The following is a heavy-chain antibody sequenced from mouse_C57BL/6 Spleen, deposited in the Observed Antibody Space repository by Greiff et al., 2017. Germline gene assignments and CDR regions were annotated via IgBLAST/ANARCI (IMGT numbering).Heavy chain of an antibody. J-gene: IGHJ3*01. Sequence: VQLVESGPGLVAPSQCLSITCTVSGFSLTSYGVSWVRQPPGKGLEWLGVIRGDSSTNYHSALITGQGISKDNTKGQVFLILTSLQTDDTATYYCAKLELGRAWFAYWGQGTLVTVSA. CDR2: IRGDSST. CDR3: AKLELGRAWFAY. V-gene: IGHV2-3*01. CDR1: GFSLTSYG. D-gene: IGHD4-1*01.